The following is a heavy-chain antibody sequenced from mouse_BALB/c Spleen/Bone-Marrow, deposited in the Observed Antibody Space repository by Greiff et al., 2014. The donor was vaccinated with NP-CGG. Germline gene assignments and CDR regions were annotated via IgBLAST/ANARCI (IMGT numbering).Heavy chain of an antibody. CDR2: ISSGGSYT. CDR3: ARRDGGPMDY. V-gene: IGHV5-6*01. J-gene: IGHJ4*01. D-gene: IGHD2-3*01. CDR1: GFTFRKYG. Sequence: GQLKGAGGGLVEPGGALEISCGGSGFTFRKYGMCWGRQDPEKRGGLVSTISSGGSYTYYPDSVKGRFTISRDNAKNTLYLQMSSLKSEDTAMYYCARRDGGPMDYWGQGTSVTVSS.